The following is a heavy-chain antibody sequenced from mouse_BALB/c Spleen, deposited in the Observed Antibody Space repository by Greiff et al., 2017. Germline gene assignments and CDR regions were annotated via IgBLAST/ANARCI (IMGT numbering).Heavy chain of an antibody. J-gene: IGHJ1*01. CDR3: ARAEVRWYFDV. Sequence: EVKLMESGGGLVQPGGSRKLSCAASGFTFSSFGMHWVRQAPEKGLEWVAYISSGSSTIYYADTVKGRFTISRDNPKNTLFLQMTSLRSEDTAMYYCARAEVRWYFDVWGAGTTVTVSS. V-gene: IGHV5-17*02. CDR2: ISSGSSTI. D-gene: IGHD2-14*01. CDR1: GFTFSSFG.